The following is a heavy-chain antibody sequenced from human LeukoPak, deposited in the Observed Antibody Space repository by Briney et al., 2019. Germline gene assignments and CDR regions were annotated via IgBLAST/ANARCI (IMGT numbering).Heavy chain of an antibody. CDR3: ARSTAIILFQH. V-gene: IGHV4-59*01. CDR1: GGFINSYY. CDR2: IYYSGST. Sequence: SETLSLTCSVSGGFINSYYWSWMRQPPGKGLEWIGYIYYSGSTKYNPSLKSRVTISVDTSKNQFSLKLSSVTAADTAVYYCARSTAIILFQHWGQGTLVTVSS. D-gene: IGHD5-24*01. J-gene: IGHJ1*01.